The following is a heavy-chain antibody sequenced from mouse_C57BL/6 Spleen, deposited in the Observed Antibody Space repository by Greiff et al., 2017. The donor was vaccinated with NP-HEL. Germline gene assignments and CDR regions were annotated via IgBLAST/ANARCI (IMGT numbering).Heavy chain of an antibody. V-gene: IGHV1-64*01. CDR2: IHPNSGST. CDR1: GYTFTSYW. CDR3: AREDYYYGSVFDY. Sequence: QVQLQQPGAELVKPGASVKLSCKASGYTFTSYWMHWVKQRPGQGLEWIGMIHPNSGSTNYNEKFKSKATLTVAKSSSTAYMQLSSLTSEDSAVYYCAREDYYYGSVFDYWGQGTTLTVSS. J-gene: IGHJ2*01. D-gene: IGHD1-1*01.